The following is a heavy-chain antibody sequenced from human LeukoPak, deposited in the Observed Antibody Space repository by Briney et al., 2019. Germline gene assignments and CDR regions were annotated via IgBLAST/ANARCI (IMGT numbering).Heavy chain of an antibody. V-gene: IGHV3-66*01. CDR2: IYSGGST. J-gene: IGHJ4*02. Sequence: PGGSLRLSCAASGFTVSSNYMSWVRQAPGKGLEWVSVIYSGGSTYYADSVKGRLTISRDNSKNTLYLQMNSLRAEDTAVYYCARDTDPTQLDYWGQGTLVTVSS. CDR1: GFTVSSNY. CDR3: ARDTDPTQLDY. D-gene: IGHD4-17*01.